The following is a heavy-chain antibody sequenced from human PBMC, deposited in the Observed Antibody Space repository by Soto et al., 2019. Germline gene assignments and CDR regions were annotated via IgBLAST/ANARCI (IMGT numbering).Heavy chain of an antibody. D-gene: IGHD5-12*01. CDR2: ISGSGGST. J-gene: IGHJ4*02. CDR1: GFTFSSYA. Sequence: EVQLLESGGGLVQPGGSLRLSCAASGFTFSSYAMSWVRQAPGKGLEWVSAISGSGGSTYYADSVKGRFTISRDNSKNTLYLQMNSLRAEDTAVYYCAKEIYSGTPTTSISEFDYWGQGTLVTVSS. CDR3: AKEIYSGTPTTSISEFDY. V-gene: IGHV3-23*01.